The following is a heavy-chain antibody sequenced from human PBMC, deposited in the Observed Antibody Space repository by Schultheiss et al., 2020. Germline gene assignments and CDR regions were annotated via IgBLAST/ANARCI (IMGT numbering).Heavy chain of an antibody. V-gene: IGHV3-30-3*01. CDR2: ISYDGSNK. D-gene: IGHD2-15*01. J-gene: IGHJ5*02. Sequence: GGSLRLSCAASGFTFSSYAMHWVRQAPGKGLEWVAVISYDGSNKYYADSVKGRFTISRDNSKNTLYLQMNSLRAEDTAVYYCARDRRYCSGGSCLKRGWFDPWGQGTLVTVYS. CDR1: GFTFSSYA. CDR3: ARDRRYCSGGSCLKRGWFDP.